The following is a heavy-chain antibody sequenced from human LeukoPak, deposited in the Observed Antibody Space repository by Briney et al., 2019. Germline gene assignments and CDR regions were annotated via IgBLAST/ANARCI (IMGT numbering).Heavy chain of an antibody. Sequence: GGSLRLSCAASGFTFSSYAMSWVRQAPGKGLEWVSAISGSGGSTYYADSVKGRFTISRDNSKNTLYLQMNSLRAEDTAVYYCARGATVTTWAYYYYYYYMDVWGKGTTVTVSS. CDR3: ARGATVTTWAYYYYYYYMDV. CDR1: GFTFSSYA. CDR2: ISGSGGST. D-gene: IGHD4-17*01. V-gene: IGHV3-23*01. J-gene: IGHJ6*03.